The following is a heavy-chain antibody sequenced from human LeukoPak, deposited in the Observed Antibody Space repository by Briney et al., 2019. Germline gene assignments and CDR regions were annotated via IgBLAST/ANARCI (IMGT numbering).Heavy chain of an antibody. J-gene: IGHJ4*02. D-gene: IGHD6-19*01. CDR2: ISSSSSYT. V-gene: IGHV3-11*06. CDR3: AREPSSGFAFDY. Sequence: GGYLRLSCAASGFTFSDYYMSWIRQAPGKGLEWVSYISSSSSYTNYADSVKGRFTISRDNAKNSLYLQMNSLRAEDTAVYYCAREPSSGFAFDYWGQGTLVTVSS. CDR1: GFTFSDYY.